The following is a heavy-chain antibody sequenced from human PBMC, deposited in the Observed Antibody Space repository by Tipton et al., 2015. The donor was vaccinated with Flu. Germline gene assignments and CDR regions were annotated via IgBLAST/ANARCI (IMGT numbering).Heavy chain of an antibody. CDR3: ARVKGGSPDDAFDI. Sequence: SLRLSCAASGFTFSSYEMNWVRQAPGKGLEWVSYISSSGSTIYYADSVKGRFTISRDNAKNSLYLQMNSLRAEDTAVYYCARVKGGSPDDAFDIWGQGTMVTVSS. CDR2: ISSSGSTI. J-gene: IGHJ3*02. V-gene: IGHV3-48*03. D-gene: IGHD1-26*01. CDR1: GFTFSSYE.